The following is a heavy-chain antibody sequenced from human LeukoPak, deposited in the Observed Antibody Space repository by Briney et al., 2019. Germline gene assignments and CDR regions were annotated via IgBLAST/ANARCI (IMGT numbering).Heavy chain of an antibody. Sequence: SSETLSLTCTVSGGSVSSGNYYWTWIRQPAGKGLEWIGRIYTSGSTNYNPSLKSRVTISIDASKNQFSLRLTSVTAADTAVYYCTKGGELMNYWGQGTLVTVSS. V-gene: IGHV4-61*02. J-gene: IGHJ4*02. D-gene: IGHD1-26*01. CDR3: TKGGELMNY. CDR2: IYTSGST. CDR1: GGSVSSGNYY.